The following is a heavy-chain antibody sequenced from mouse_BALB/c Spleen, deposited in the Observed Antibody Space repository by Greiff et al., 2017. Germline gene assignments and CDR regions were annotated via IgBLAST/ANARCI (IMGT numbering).Heavy chain of an antibody. CDR2: IYPGDGDT. D-gene: IGHD2-1*01. CDR3: ARWGNWPMDY. Sequence: QVQLQQSGPELVKPGASVKISCKASGYAFSSSWMNWVKQRPGQGLEWIGRIYPGDGDTNYNGKFKGKATLTADKSSSTAYMQLSSLTSVDSAVYFCARWGNWPMDYWGQGTSVTVSA. CDR1: GYAFSSSW. J-gene: IGHJ4*01. V-gene: IGHV1-82*01.